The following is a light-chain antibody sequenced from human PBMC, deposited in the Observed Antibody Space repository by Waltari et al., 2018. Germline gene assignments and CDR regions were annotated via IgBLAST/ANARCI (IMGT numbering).Light chain of an antibody. CDR1: QTINSH. J-gene: IGKJ1*01. CDR3: QQTYSTPRT. CDR2: PAS. Sequence: DIQMTQSPSSLSASVGDRVSITSRKSQTINSHLNWYKQKPGKAPNLLIYPASSLQSGVPSRFSGRGSGTDFTLTISSLQSEDFATYYCQQTYSTPRTFGQGTKVEVK. V-gene: IGKV1-39*01.